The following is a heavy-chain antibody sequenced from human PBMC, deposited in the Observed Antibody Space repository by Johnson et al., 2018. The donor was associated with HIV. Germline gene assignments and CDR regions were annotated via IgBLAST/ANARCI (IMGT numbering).Heavy chain of an antibody. CDR3: AKDFVTHGAFDI. Sequence: VQLVESGGGLVKPGGSLILSCVGSGFTFSYAWMTWVRQAPGQGLEWVGRIKSEIDGGTTDYAAHVKGRFTISRDDSKTTLYLQMNSLTIEDTAVYYCAKDFVTHGAFDIWGQGTMVTVSS. CDR2: IKSEIDGGTT. J-gene: IGHJ3*02. V-gene: IGHV3-15*01. D-gene: IGHD2-21*01. CDR1: GFTFSYAW.